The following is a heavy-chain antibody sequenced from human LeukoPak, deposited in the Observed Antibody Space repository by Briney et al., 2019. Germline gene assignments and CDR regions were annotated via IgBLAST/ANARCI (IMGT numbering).Heavy chain of an antibody. Sequence: SETLSLTCTVSGGSISSGGYYWSWIRQPPGKGLEWVGYIHHSESTHYNPSLKSRVTISVDRSKNQFSLKLSSVTAADTAVYSCARDNRITDAFDIWGQGTMVTVSS. J-gene: IGHJ3*02. CDR3: ARDNRITDAFDI. V-gene: IGHV4-30-2*01. D-gene: IGHD3-10*01. CDR1: GGSISSGGYY. CDR2: IHHSEST.